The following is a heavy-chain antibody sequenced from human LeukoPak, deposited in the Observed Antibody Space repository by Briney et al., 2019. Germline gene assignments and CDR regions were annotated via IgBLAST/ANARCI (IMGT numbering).Heavy chain of an antibody. CDR1: GGSISSYY. D-gene: IGHD6-13*01. CDR3: ARLSKQLTSGNPLDI. J-gene: IGHJ3*02. CDR2: IYYSGST. V-gene: IGHV4-59*08. Sequence: SETLSLTCTVSGGSISSYYWNWIRQPPGKGLEWMGNIYYSGSTNYNPSLKSRVTISVDTSKNQFSLTLTSVTAADTAVYYCARLSKQLTSGNPLDIWGQGTMVTFSS.